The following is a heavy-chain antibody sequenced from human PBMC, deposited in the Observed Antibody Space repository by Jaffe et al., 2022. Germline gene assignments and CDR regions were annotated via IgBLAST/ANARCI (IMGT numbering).Heavy chain of an antibody. CDR2: IRSKAYGGTT. J-gene: IGHJ4*02. CDR3: YRVQILQFGELSQDY. V-gene: IGHV3-49*04. D-gene: IGHD3-10*01. Sequence: EVQLVESGGGLVQPGRSLKLSCTASGFTFGDYAVSWVRQTPGMGLEWVGFIRSKAYGGTTEYAASIKGRFSISRDDSKSVAYLQMNSLRTADTAVYYCYRVQILQFGELSQDYWGRGTLVTVSS. CDR1: GFTFGDYA.